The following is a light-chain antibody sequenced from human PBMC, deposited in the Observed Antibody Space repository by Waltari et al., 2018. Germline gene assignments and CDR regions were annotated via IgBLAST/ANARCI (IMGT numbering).Light chain of an antibody. CDR1: QSVGTY. J-gene: IGKJ5*01. V-gene: IGKV3-11*01. Sequence: DIVLTQSPATLYLSPGERATLSCRASQSVGTYLSWYQQKTGQAPRLLIDYASNRATGIPARFSGSGSGTDFTLTISSLEPEDFAVYYWQQRSNWPPITFGQGTRLELK. CDR2: YAS. CDR3: QQRSNWPPIT.